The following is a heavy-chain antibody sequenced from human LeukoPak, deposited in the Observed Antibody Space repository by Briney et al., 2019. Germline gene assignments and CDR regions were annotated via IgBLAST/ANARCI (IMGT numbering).Heavy chain of an antibody. D-gene: IGHD3-10*01. CDR2: INPDSGAT. CDR3: TRGPNHYGSGRSYFDP. V-gene: IGHV1-2*02. J-gene: IGHJ5*02. CDR1: GYTFTGYY. Sequence: SVKVSCKASGYTFTGYYLYWVRQAPGQGLEWMGWINPDSGATNYAQKFQGRVTMTRDTSIRTAYMDLSRLRSDDTAVYYCTRGPNHYGSGRSYFDPWGQGTLVTVSS.